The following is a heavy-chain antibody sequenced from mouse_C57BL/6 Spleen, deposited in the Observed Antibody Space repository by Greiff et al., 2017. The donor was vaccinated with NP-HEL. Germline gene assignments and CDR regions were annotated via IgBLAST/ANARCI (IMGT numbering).Heavy chain of an antibody. V-gene: IGHV1-55*01. CDR2: IYPGSGST. CDR3: AREGGNWEGFAY. Sequence: QVQLKQPGAELVKPGASVKMSCKASGYTFTSYWITWVKQRPGQGLEWIGDIYPGSGSTNYNEKFKSKATLTVDTSSSTAYMQLSSLTSEDSAVYYCAREGGNWEGFAYWGQGTLVTVSA. J-gene: IGHJ3*01. D-gene: IGHD4-1*01. CDR1: GYTFTSYW.